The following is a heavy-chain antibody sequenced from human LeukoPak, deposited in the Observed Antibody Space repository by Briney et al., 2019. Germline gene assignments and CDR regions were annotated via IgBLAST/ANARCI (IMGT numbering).Heavy chain of an antibody. V-gene: IGHV3-9*01. D-gene: IGHD3-10*01. CDR1: GFSFDDCA. CDR2: ISWNSGSI. Sequence: GRSLRLSCAASGFSFDDCAMHWVRQAPGKGLEWVSGISWNSGSIDYADSVKGRFTISRDNAKNSLYLQMNSLRAGDTALYYCAKAKRAGVIRGVPNAFDIWGQGTMVTVSS. J-gene: IGHJ3*02. CDR3: AKAKRAGVIRGVPNAFDI.